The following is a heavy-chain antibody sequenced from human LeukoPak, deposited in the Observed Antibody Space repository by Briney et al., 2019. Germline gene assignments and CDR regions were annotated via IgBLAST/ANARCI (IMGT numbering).Heavy chain of an antibody. CDR3: ARGGSGSYSAFDF. D-gene: IGHD1-26*01. V-gene: IGHV4-4*07. J-gene: IGHJ4*02. CDR1: GDSISTYC. Sequence: SETLSLTCTVSGDSISTYCWTWIRQPAGKGLEWIGRISTSGSTNYNPSLKSRVTMSVDTSKNQFSLKLSSMTAADTAVYYCARGGSGSYSAFDFWGQGTLVTVSS. CDR2: ISTSGST.